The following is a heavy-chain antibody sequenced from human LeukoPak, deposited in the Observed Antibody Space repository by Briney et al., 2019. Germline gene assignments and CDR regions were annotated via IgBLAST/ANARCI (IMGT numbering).Heavy chain of an antibody. CDR3: ATDILTGYYPLDY. CDR2: FDPEDGET. CDR1: GYTLTELS. Sequence: ASVNVSCKVSGYTLTELSMHWVRQAPGKGLEWMGGFDPEDGETIYAQKFQGRVTMTEDTSTDTAYMELSSLRSEDTAVYYCATDILTGYYPLDYWGQGTLVTVSS. J-gene: IGHJ4*02. D-gene: IGHD3-9*01. V-gene: IGHV1-24*01.